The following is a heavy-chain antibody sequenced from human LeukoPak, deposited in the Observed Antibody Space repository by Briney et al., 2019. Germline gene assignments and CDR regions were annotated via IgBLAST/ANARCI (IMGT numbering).Heavy chain of an antibody. V-gene: IGHV3-53*05. Sequence: GGSLRLSCAASGFSVTSNYMAWVRQAPGKGLECVSIIYGGIYIYYADSVKGRFTISRDNSKNTLYLQMNVLRAEDTAVYYCLKGWELRFDAFDIWGQGTMVTVSS. CDR1: GFSVTSNY. CDR2: IYGGIYI. J-gene: IGHJ3*02. D-gene: IGHD1-26*01. CDR3: LKGWELRFDAFDI.